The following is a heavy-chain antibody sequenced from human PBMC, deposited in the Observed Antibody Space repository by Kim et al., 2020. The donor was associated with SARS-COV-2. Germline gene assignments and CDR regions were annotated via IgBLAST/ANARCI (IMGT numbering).Heavy chain of an antibody. D-gene: IGHD5-18*01. Sequence: GGSLRLSCAASGFTFSSYAMHWVRQAPGKGLEWVAVIWYDGSNKYYADSVKGRFTISRDNSKNTLYLQMNSLRAEDTAVYYCAKVVPSYGYGGDYYFDYWGQGTLVTVSS. CDR1: GFTFSSYA. V-gene: IGHV3-33*06. CDR3: AKVVPSYGYGGDYYFDY. CDR2: IWYDGSNK. J-gene: IGHJ4*02.